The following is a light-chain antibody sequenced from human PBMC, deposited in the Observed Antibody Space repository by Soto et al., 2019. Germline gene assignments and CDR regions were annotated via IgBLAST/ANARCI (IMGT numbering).Light chain of an antibody. CDR3: QQYNNWPPAT. Sequence: EIVMTQSPATLSVSPGERATLSCRASQSVSSKLAWYQQKPGQAPRLLIYRASTRATDIPARFSGSGSGTEFTLTISSLQSEDFAVYYCQQYNNWPPATFGQGTMVDI. V-gene: IGKV3-15*01. CDR1: QSVSSK. CDR2: RAS. J-gene: IGKJ1*01.